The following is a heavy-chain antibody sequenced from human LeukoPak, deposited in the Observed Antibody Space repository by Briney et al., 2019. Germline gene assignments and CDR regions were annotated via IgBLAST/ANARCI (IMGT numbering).Heavy chain of an antibody. Sequence: PSETLSLTCTVSGGSISSSSYYWGWIRQPPGKGLEWIGSIYYSGSTCYNPSLKSRVTISVDTSKNQFSLKLSSVTAADTAVYYCVTSGSGYPYHSDYWGQGTLATVSS. CDR1: GGSISSSSYY. V-gene: IGHV4-39*01. D-gene: IGHD3-22*01. CDR3: VTSGSGYPYHSDY. CDR2: IYYSGST. J-gene: IGHJ4*02.